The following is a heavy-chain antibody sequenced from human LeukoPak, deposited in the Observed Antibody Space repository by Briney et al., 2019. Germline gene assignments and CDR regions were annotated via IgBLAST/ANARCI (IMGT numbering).Heavy chain of an antibody. CDR1: GFTFSSYW. J-gene: IGHJ4*02. V-gene: IGHV3-15*01. CDR2: IKSKTDGGTT. CDR3: TTDYSNPPYFDY. D-gene: IGHD4-11*01. Sequence: GGSLRLSCAASGFTFSSYWMSWVRQAPGKGLEWVGRIKSKTDGGTTDYAAPVKGRFTISRDDSKNTLYLQMNSLKTEDTAVYYCTTDYSNPPYFDYWGQGTLVTVSS.